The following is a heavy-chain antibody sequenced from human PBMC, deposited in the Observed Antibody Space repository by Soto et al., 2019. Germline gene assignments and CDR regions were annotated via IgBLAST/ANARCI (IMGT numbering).Heavy chain of an antibody. D-gene: IGHD3-10*01. V-gene: IGHV1-2*04. CDR2: INPNSGGT. J-gene: IGHJ4*02. CDR3: ARDRYYCSGSSDY. Sequence: ASVKVSCKASGFTFTSYAMHWVRQAPGQGLEWMGWINPNSGGTNYAQKFQGWVTMTRDTSISTAYMELSRLRSDDTSVYYCARDRYYCSGSSDYWGQGTLVTVSS. CDR1: GFTFTSYA.